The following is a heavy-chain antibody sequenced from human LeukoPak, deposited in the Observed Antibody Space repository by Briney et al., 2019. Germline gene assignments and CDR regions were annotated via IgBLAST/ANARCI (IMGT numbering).Heavy chain of an antibody. CDR2: MNPNSGNT. D-gene: IGHD3-9*01. CDR1: GYTFTSYG. V-gene: IGHV1-8*02. Sequence: ASVKVSCKASGYTFTSYGINWVRQATGQGLEWMGWMNPNSGNTGYAQKFQGRVTMTRNTSISTAYMELSSLRSEDTAVYYCARGPPGGYFDWLLNYYYYMDVWGKGTTVTISS. J-gene: IGHJ6*03. CDR3: ARGPPGGYFDWLLNYYYYMDV.